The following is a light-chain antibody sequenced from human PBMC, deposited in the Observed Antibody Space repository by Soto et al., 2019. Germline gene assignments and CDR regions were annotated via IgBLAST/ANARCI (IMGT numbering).Light chain of an antibody. CDR1: SSDVGGYNY. J-gene: IGLJ1*01. Sequence: QSVLTKPAYGYGSAGQSITISCTGTSSDVGGYNYVSWYQQHPGKAPKFMIYDVSNRPSGVSNRFSGSKSGNTASLTISGLQAEDEADYYCCSYTTSNTRQIVFGTGTKVTVL. CDR3: CSYTTSNTRQIV. CDR2: DVS. V-gene: IGLV2-14*01.